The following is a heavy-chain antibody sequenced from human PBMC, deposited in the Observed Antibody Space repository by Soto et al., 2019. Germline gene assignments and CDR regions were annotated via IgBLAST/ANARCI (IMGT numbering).Heavy chain of an antibody. V-gene: IGHV3-53*01. D-gene: IGHD5-18*01. J-gene: IGHJ4*02. CDR2: IYSAGST. Sequence: HPGWSLRLSCAASGLPVSSSYMSWVRQAPGKGLQWVSVIYSAGSTYYANSVKGRFTISRDISTNMVYLQMSSLTDEDTAVYYCARARGPEYSSAIFFDIWGQGALVIVSS. CDR1: GLPVSSSY. CDR3: ARARGPEYSSAIFFDI.